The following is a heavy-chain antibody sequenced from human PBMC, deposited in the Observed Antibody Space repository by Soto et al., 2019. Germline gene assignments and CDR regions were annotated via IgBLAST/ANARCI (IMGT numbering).Heavy chain of an antibody. CDR3: ARDRQHTYGNCFDP. J-gene: IGHJ5*01. Sequence: PSETLSLTCTVSGGSISTYYWSWIRQPPGKGLEWIGYVYNSGSTKYNPSLKSRVTIWESTSKNQVSLRLTSVTAADTAVYYCARDRQHTYGNCFDPWGQGTLVTVYS. CDR2: VYNSGST. CDR1: GGSISTYY. V-gene: IGHV4-59*01. D-gene: IGHD4-17*01.